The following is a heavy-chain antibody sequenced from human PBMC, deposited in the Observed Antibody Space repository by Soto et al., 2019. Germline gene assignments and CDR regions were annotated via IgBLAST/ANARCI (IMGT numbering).Heavy chain of an antibody. D-gene: IGHD3-9*01. V-gene: IGHV1-2*02. CDR3: ARASNPVLRYFDWSPQYGMDV. J-gene: IGHJ6*02. CDR2: INPNNGGT. CDR1: GYTFTGYY. Sequence: ASVKVSCKVSGYTFTGYYMHWVRQAPGQGLEWMGWINPNNGGTNYAQKFQGRVTMTRDTSISTAYMELSRLTSDDTAVYYCARASNPVLRYFDWSPQYGMDVWGQGTTVTVSS.